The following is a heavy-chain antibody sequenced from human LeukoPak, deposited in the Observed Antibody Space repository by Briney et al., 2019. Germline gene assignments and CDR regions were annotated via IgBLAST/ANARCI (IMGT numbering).Heavy chain of an antibody. Sequence: GGSLRLSCAASGFTFSSYAMHWVRQAPGKGLEWVAVISYDGSNKYYADSVKGRFTISRDNSKNTLYLQMNSLRAEDTAVYYCARGFTGNWFDPWGQGTLVTVSS. CDR2: ISYDGSNK. CDR1: GFTFSSYA. D-gene: IGHD4-11*01. V-gene: IGHV3-30-3*01. J-gene: IGHJ5*02. CDR3: ARGFTGNWFDP.